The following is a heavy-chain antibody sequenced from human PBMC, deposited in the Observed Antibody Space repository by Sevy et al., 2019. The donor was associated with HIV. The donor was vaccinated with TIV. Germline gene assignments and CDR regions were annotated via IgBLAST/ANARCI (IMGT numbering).Heavy chain of an antibody. CDR3: ATAREYYYESSGYFDY. CDR1: GYTLNELS. V-gene: IGHV1-24*01. Sequence: APVKVSCKVSGYTLNELSMHWVRQAPGKGLEWMGRFDPEDGETIYAQKFQGRVTMTEDTSTDTAYMELSSLRSEDTAVYYCATAREYYYESSGYFDYWGQGTLVTVSS. CDR2: FDPEDGET. J-gene: IGHJ4*02. D-gene: IGHD3-22*01.